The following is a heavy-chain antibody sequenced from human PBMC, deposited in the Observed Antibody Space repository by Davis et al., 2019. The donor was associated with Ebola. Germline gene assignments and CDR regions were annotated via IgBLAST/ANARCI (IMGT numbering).Heavy chain of an antibody. D-gene: IGHD3-16*01. Sequence: PGGSLRLSCAASGFTFSGSAMHWVRQASGKGLEWVGRIRSKANSYATAYAASVKGRFTISRDDSKNTAYLQMNSLRAEDTAVYYCARDTALWGWFDPWGQGSLVTVSS. CDR3: ARDTALWGWFDP. CDR2: IRSKANSYAT. J-gene: IGHJ5*02. CDR1: GFTFSGSA. V-gene: IGHV3-73*01.